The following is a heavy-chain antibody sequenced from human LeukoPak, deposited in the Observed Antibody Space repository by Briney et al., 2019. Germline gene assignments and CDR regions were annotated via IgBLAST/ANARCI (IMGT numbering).Heavy chain of an antibody. J-gene: IGHJ4*02. D-gene: IGHD2-15*01. CDR2: IYPGDSDT. CDR3: AKHTREGASDTPFDY. V-gene: IGHV5-51*01. Sequence: SGESLKISCKGSGYSFTNYWVGWVRQLPGKGLEWMGIIYPGDSDTRYSPSFQGQVTISADKSINTAYLQWSSLKASDTAIYYCAKHTREGASDTPFDYWGQGTLVTASS. CDR1: GYSFTNYW.